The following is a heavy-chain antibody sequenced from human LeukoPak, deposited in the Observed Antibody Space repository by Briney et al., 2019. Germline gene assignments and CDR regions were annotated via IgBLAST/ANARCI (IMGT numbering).Heavy chain of an antibody. CDR2: IRYDGSNK. CDR1: GFTFSSYG. Sequence: GGSLRLSCAASGFTFSSYGMHWVRQAPGKGLEWVAFIRYDGSNKYCADSVKGRFTISRDNSKNTLYLQMNSLRAEDTAVYYCAKDVRYYFDYWGQGTLVTVSS. D-gene: IGHD2/OR15-2a*01. CDR3: AKDVRYYFDY. V-gene: IGHV3-30*02. J-gene: IGHJ4*02.